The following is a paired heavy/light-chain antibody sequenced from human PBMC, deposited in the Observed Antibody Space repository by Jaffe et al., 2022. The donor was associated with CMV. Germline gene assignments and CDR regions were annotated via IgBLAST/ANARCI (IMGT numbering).Heavy chain of an antibody. CDR3: ARDKGGDIVAGPTAMPPTYFHY. CDR1: GFTFSSYS. CDR2: ISTFSYA. D-gene: IGHD2-2*01. J-gene: IGHJ4*02. Sequence: EVQLVESGGGLVKPGGSLRLSCAASGFTFSSYSMNWVRQAPGKGLEWVSSISTFSYAYYADSVKGRFTISRDNAKNSLYLQMNSLRAEDTAVYYCARDKGGDIVAGPTAMPPTYFHYWGQGSLVTVSS. V-gene: IGHV3-21*02.
Light chain of an antibody. Sequence: DIQMTQSPSSLSASVGDRLTITCQASHDISDYLNWYQQKPGKAPKLLIYDASNLETGVPSRFSGSGSGTDFTFTISSLQPEDIATYYCQQYDNLPLTFGGGTKVEIK. CDR1: HDISDY. J-gene: IGKJ4*01. CDR3: QQYDNLPLT. V-gene: IGKV1-33*01. CDR2: DAS.